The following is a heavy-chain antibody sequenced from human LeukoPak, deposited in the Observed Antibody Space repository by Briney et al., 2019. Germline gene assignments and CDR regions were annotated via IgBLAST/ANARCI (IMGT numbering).Heavy chain of an antibody. Sequence: ASVKGSCKASGYTFTSYAMHWVRQAPGQRLEWMGWINAGNGNTKYSQKFQGRVTITRDTSASTAYMELSSLRSEDTAVYYCARDLAVAGTNVDWFDPWGQGTLVTVSS. CDR2: INAGNGNT. V-gene: IGHV1-3*01. CDR1: GYTFTSYA. D-gene: IGHD6-19*01. CDR3: ARDLAVAGTNVDWFDP. J-gene: IGHJ5*02.